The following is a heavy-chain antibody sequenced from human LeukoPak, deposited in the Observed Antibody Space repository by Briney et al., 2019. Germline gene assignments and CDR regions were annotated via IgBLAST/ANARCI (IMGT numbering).Heavy chain of an antibody. CDR1: GFTFSAYA. CDR2: ISVSGSQT. Sequence: PGGSLRLSCVASGFTFSAYAVGWVRRAPGKGLEWVSSISVSGSQTDYADSVKGRFTISRDNSKNTFYLQMNSLRAEDTAVYYCGKGTPPPVYWGPGTLVTVSS. V-gene: IGHV3-23*01. CDR3: GKGTPPPVY. D-gene: IGHD1-14*01. J-gene: IGHJ4*02.